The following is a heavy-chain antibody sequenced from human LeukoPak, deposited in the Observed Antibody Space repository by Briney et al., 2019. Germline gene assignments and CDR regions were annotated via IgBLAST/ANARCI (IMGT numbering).Heavy chain of an antibody. D-gene: IGHD2-2*01. V-gene: IGHV3-23*01. J-gene: IGHJ4*02. CDR2: ISGSGGTT. CDR3: AKVVPAAVFDY. CDR1: GLTFSSYA. Sequence: GGSLRLSCAASGLTFSSYALSWVRQAPGKGLEWVSTISGSGGTTHYADSVKGRFTISRDNSKNTLYLQMNSLRAEDTAVYYCAKVVPAAVFDYWGQGTLVTVSS.